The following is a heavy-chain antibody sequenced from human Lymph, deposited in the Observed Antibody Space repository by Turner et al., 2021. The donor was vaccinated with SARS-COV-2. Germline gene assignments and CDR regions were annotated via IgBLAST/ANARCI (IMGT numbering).Heavy chain of an antibody. D-gene: IGHD1-1*01. CDR2: IYSGGST. CDR3: ARDLQLYGMDV. Sequence: SCAAVGFVVSSNYMDWVRQAPGKGVEWVSLIYSGGSTYYADSVKGRITISRDNSKNTLYLQMNSLRAEDTAVYYCARDLQLYGMDVWGQGTTVTVSS. CDR1: GFVVSSNY. J-gene: IGHJ6*02. V-gene: IGHV3-53*01.